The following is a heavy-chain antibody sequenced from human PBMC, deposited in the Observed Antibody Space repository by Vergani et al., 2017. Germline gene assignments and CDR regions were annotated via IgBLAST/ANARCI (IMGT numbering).Heavy chain of an antibody. CDR1: GFTFSDYY. J-gene: IGHJ3*02. V-gene: IGHV3-11*05. CDR3: ARARYYDSSGYPNAFDI. CDR2: ISSSSSYT. Sequence: QVQLVESGGGLVKPGGSLRLSCAASGFTFSDYYMSWIRQAPGKGLEWVSYISSSSSYTNYADSVKGRFTISRDNAKNSLYLQMNSLRAKDTAVYYCARARYYDSSGYPNAFDIWGQGTMVTVSS. D-gene: IGHD3-22*01.